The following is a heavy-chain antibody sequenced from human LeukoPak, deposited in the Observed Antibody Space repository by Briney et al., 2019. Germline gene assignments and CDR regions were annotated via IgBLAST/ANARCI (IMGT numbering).Heavy chain of an antibody. V-gene: IGHV3-21*01. CDR1: GFTFSSYS. Sequence: GGSLRLSCADSGFTFSSYSMNWVRQAPGKGLEWVSSISSSSSYIYYADSVKGRFTISRDNAKNSPYLQMNSLRAEDTAVYYCAGYCSGGSCPDYWGQGTLVTVSS. J-gene: IGHJ4*02. CDR2: ISSSSSYI. D-gene: IGHD2-15*01. CDR3: AGYCSGGSCPDY.